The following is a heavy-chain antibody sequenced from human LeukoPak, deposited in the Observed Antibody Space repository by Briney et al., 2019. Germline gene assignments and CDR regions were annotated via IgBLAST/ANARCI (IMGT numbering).Heavy chain of an antibody. Sequence: PSETLSLTCTVSGGPIRSYYWSWIRQPPGKGLGWIGRIYSSGSTNYNPSLESRVTMSVDTSKNQLSLKLSSVTAADTAVYYCARDVVAAAGTWDYWGQGTLVTVSS. CDR1: GGPIRSYY. V-gene: IGHV4-4*07. D-gene: IGHD6-13*01. CDR2: IYSSGST. CDR3: ARDVVAAAGTWDY. J-gene: IGHJ4*02.